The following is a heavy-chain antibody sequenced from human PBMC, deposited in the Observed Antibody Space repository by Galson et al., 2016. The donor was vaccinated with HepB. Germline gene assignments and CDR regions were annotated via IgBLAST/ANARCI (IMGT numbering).Heavy chain of an antibody. CDR2: SASGDIT. V-gene: IGHV3-23*01. CDR1: GLTFRSYA. CDR3: ASHLGVSSLDPFDI. J-gene: IGHJ3*02. D-gene: IGHD6-13*01. Sequence: SLRLSCAASGLTFRSYAFSWLRQAPGKGLEWVSVSASGDITDYAHSVKGRFTISRDKSKNTLFLNMISLRAEDTASDYCASHLGVSSLDPFDIWGRGTMVTVSS.